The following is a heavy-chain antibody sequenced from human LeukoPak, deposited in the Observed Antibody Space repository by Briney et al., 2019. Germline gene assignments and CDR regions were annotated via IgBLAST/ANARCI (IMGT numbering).Heavy chain of an antibody. V-gene: IGHV4-59*08. CDR1: GASISTHH. CDR2: LFNSGGT. J-gene: IGHJ6*02. Sequence: SEILSLTCTVSGASISTHHWSWIRQPPGEGLEWIGDLFNSGGTKYNASLQSRVTISIDTSKKQVSLKVTSVTAADTAVYYCARRLPASGMRDVWGQGTTVTVTS. CDR3: ARRLPASGMRDV. D-gene: IGHD3-10*01.